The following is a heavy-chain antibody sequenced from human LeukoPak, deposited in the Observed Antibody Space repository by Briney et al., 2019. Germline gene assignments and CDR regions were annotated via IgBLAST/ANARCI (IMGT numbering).Heavy chain of an antibody. CDR1: GGSISSYY. Sequence: SETLSLTCTVSGGSISSYYWSWIRQPPGKGLEWIGYIYYSESTNYNPSLKSRVTISVDTSKNQFSLKLSSVTAADTAVYYCARVSSGFVVAATGWFDYWGQGTLVTVSS. CDR2: IYYSEST. CDR3: ARVSSGFVVAATGWFDY. D-gene: IGHD2-15*01. J-gene: IGHJ4*02. V-gene: IGHV4-59*01.